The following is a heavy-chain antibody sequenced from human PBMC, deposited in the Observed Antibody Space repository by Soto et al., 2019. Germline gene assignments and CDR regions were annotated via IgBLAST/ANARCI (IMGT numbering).Heavy chain of an antibody. CDR2: INPNSGNI. V-gene: IGHV1-8*01. CDR3: ARGRASGSYYLLDY. CDR1: GDTFTTYD. D-gene: IGHD3-10*01. Sequence: GASVKVSCKASGDTFTTYDINWVRQATGHGLEWMGWINPNSGNIGYAQRFQGRVTMTRDTAIRTAYMEVSSLRSDDTAVYYCARGRASGSYYLLDYWGQGTRVTVSS. J-gene: IGHJ4*02.